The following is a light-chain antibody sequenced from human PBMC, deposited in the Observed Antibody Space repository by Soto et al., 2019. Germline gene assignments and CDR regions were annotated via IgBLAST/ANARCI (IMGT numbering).Light chain of an antibody. V-gene: IGLV2-11*01. CDR3: CSYTGSYSYV. J-gene: IGLJ1*01. CDR1: SSDVGGYSY. Sequence: QSVLTQPNSVSGSPGQSVTISCTGTSSDVGGYSYVSWYQQHPGKAPELIIYDVTERPSGVPDRFSGSKSGNTASLTISGLQAEDEAYYYCCSYTGSYSYVFGIGTKLTVL. CDR2: DVT.